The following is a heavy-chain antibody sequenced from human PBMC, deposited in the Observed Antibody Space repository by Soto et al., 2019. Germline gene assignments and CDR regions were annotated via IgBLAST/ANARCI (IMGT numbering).Heavy chain of an antibody. CDR2: ISAYDGNI. D-gene: IGHD3-10*01. Sequence: QVQLVQSGAEVKEPGASVKVSCKASGYTFTSYGISWVRQAPGQGLEWMGWISAYDGNINYAQKLQGRVTLTTDTSTSTAYMEVRSLTSDDTAVYYCARGVTMVRGLTLFYFDYWGQGTLVTVSS. CDR3: ARGVTMVRGLTLFYFDY. CDR1: GYTFTSYG. V-gene: IGHV1-18*01. J-gene: IGHJ4*02.